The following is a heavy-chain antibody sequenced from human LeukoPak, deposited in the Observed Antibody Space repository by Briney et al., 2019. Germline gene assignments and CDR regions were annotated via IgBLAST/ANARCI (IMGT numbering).Heavy chain of an antibody. J-gene: IGHJ4*02. CDR1: GGSFSGYY. D-gene: IGHD6-6*01. V-gene: IGHV4-34*01. CDR3: ARGLYSSSSGYFDY. Sequence: SETLSLTCAVYGGSFSGYYWSWIRQSPGKGLEWIGEINHSGSTNYNPSLKSRVTISVDTSKNQFSLKLSSVTAADTAVYYCARGLYSSSSGYFDYWGQGTLVTVSS. CDR2: INHSGST.